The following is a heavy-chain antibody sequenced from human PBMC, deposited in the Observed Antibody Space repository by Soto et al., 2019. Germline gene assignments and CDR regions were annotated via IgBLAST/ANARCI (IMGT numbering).Heavy chain of an antibody. J-gene: IGHJ3*02. CDR2: IYSGGST. CDR1: GFTVSSNY. V-gene: IGHV3-66*01. D-gene: IGHD3-22*01. Sequence: EVQLVESGGGLVQPGGSLRLSCAASGFTVSSNYMSWVRQAPGKGLEWVSVIYSGGSTYYADSVKGRFTISRDNSTNTRYLQMKGLRSEDTAVYYCARGLIVLVFAFDIWGQWTRVTVSS. CDR3: ARGLIVLVFAFDI.